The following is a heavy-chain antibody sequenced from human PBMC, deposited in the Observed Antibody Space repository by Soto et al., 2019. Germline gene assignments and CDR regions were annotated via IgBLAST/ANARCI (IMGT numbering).Heavy chain of an antibody. D-gene: IGHD6-6*01. Sequence: GSLRLSCAASGFTFSDYYMSWIRQAPGKGLEWVSYISSSGSTIYYADSVKGRFTISRDNAKNSLYLQMNSLRAEDTAVYYCASGIAAPSAVGGYYYYGMDVWGQGTTVTVSS. CDR2: ISSSGSTI. V-gene: IGHV3-11*01. CDR3: ASGIAAPSAVGGYYYYGMDV. J-gene: IGHJ6*02. CDR1: GFTFSDYY.